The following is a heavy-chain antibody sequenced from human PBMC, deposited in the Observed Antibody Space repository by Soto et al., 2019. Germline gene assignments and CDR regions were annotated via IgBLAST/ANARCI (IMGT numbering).Heavy chain of an antibody. Sequence: GESLKISCKGSGYSFAGYWITWVRQKPGKGLEWMGRIDPSDSQTYYSPSFRGHVTISATKSITTVFLQWSSLRASDTAMYYCARQIYDSDTGPNFQYYSDSSGKGTQATVPS. V-gene: IGHV5-10-1*01. J-gene: IGHJ4*02. CDR2: IDPSDSQT. D-gene: IGHD3-22*01. CDR1: GYSFAGYW. CDR3: ARQIYDSDTGPNFQYYSDS.